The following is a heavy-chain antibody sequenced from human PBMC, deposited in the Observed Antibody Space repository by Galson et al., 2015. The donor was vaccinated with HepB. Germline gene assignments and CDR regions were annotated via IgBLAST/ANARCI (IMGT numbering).Heavy chain of an antibody. V-gene: IGHV1-8*01. J-gene: IGHJ6*03. CDR3: ARGSKGGSSTKGRHYYYMDV. D-gene: IGHD2-2*01. CDR2: MNPNSGNT. CDR1: GYTFTSYD. Sequence: SVKVSCKASGYTFTSYDINWVRQATGQGLEWMGWMNPNSGNTGYAQKFQGRVTMTRNTSISTAYMGLSSLRSEDTAVYYCARGSKGGSSTKGRHYYYMDVWGKGTTVTVSS.